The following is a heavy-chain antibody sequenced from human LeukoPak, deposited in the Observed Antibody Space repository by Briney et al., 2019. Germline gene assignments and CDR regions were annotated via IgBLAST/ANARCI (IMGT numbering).Heavy chain of an antibody. Sequence: EASVKVSCKASGYTFTSYDINWVRQATGQGLEWIGWMNPNSGNTGYAQKFQGRVTITRNNSISTAYMELSSLRSEDTAMYYCARAYSSASYYFDSWGQGTLVTVSS. CDR1: GYTFTSYD. J-gene: IGHJ4*02. D-gene: IGHD6-19*01. V-gene: IGHV1-8*03. CDR3: ARAYSSASYYFDS. CDR2: MNPNSGNT.